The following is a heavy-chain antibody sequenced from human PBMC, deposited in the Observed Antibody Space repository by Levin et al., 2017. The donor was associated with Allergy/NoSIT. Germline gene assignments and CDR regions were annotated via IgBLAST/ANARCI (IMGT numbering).Heavy chain of an antibody. Sequence: GESLKISCAASGFTFTTYAMTWVRQAPGKGLEWVSGISDSADTTYYADSVKGRFTIPRDDSKNMLYLQMNSLRAEDTAIYYCAKSGCFTTSCYNTGGLAWFDPWGQGTLVTVSS. CDR3: AKSGCFTTSCYNTGGLAWFDP. V-gene: IGHV3-23*01. CDR2: ISDSADTT. CDR1: GFTFTTYA. D-gene: IGHD2-2*02. J-gene: IGHJ5*02.